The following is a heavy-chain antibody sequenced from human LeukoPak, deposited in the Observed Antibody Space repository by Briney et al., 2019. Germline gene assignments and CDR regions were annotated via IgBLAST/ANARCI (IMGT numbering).Heavy chain of an antibody. D-gene: IGHD3-22*01. V-gene: IGHV3-13*01. CDR3: ARAKYYYDSSGYYWYFDY. J-gene: IGHJ4*02. Sequence: GRPLRLSCAASGFTFSSYDMHWVRQATGKGLEWVSAIGTAGDTYYPGSVKGRFTISRENAKNSLYLQMNSLRAGDTAVYYCARAKYYYDSSGYYWYFDYWGQGTLVTVSS. CDR2: IGTAGDT. CDR1: GFTFSSYD.